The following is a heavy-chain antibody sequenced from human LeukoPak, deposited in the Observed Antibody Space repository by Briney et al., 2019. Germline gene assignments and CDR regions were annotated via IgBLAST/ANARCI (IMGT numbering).Heavy chain of an antibody. J-gene: IGHJ6*02. D-gene: IGHD3-3*01. CDR3: ASRTYDFWSGYLDPYYYYYGMDV. Sequence: ASVKVSCKASGYTFTSYDINWVRQATGQGLGWMGWMNPNSGNTGYAQKFQGRVTMTRNTSISTAYMELSSLRSEDTAVYYCASRTYDFWSGYLDPYYYYYGMDVWGQGTTVTVSS. CDR1: GYTFTSYD. CDR2: MNPNSGNT. V-gene: IGHV1-8*01.